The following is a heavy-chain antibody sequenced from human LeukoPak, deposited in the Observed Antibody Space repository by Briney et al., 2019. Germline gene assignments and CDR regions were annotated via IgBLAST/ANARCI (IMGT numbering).Heavy chain of an antibody. D-gene: IGHD2-21*02. CDR3: ARESEVGVLAYCGGDCSLGAFDI. J-gene: IGHJ3*02. CDR2: ISSSRTYI. CDR1: GIAFSGYS. Sequence: GGSLRLSCEASGIAFSGYSMNWVRQAPGGSLEWVSSISSSRTYIYYADSVKGRFTISRDNAKNSLYLQMNSLRAEDTAVYYCARESEVGVLAYCGGDCSLGAFDIWGQGTMVTVSS. V-gene: IGHV3-21*04.